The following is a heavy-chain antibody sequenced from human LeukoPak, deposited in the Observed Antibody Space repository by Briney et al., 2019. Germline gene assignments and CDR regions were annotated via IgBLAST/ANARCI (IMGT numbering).Heavy chain of an antibody. CDR1: GGTFSSYA. V-gene: IGHV1-69*05. J-gene: IGHJ3*02. Sequence: SVKVSCKASGGTFSSYAISWVRQAPGQGLEWMGRIIPIFGTANYAQKLQGRVTITTDESTSTAYMELSSLRSEDTAVYYCARRGPIEPHAFDIWGQGTMVTVSS. CDR2: IIPIFGTA. CDR3: ARRGPIEPHAFDI. D-gene: IGHD1-26*01.